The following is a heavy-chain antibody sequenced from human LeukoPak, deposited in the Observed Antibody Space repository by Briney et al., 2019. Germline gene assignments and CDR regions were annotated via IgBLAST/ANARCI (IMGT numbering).Heavy chain of an antibody. D-gene: IGHD3-22*01. Sequence: PGGSLRLSCAASGFTFSSYAMSWVRQAPGKGLEWVSSISSSSNYIDYADSLKGRFAISRDNAKNSLYLQMNSLRAEDTAVYYCARCRLDDSSEIWGQGTMVTVSS. CDR1: GFTFSSYA. V-gene: IGHV3-21*01. CDR3: ARCRLDDSSEI. CDR2: ISSSSNYI. J-gene: IGHJ3*02.